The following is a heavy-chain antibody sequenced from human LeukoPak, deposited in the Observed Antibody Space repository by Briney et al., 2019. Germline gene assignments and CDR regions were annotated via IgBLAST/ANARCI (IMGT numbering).Heavy chain of an antibody. CDR2: ISYDGGIT. D-gene: IGHD3-10*01. CDR3: ARGRGPAGHYYYYMDV. V-gene: IGHV3-30*01. J-gene: IGHJ6*03. CDR1: GFTFSSYA. Sequence: GRSLRLSCAASGFTFSSYAMHWVRQAPGKGLEWVAVISYDGGITNYADSVKGRFTISRDNSKNTPYLQLNSLRAEDAAVYYCARGRGPAGHYYYYMDVWGNGTTVTVSS.